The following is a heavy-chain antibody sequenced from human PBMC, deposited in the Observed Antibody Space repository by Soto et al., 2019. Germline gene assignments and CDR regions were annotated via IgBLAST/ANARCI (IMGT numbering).Heavy chain of an antibody. J-gene: IGHJ5*02. CDR3: SHYGIAVAGTDWFDP. Sequence: QITLKESGPTLVKPTQTLTLTCTFSGFSLSTSGVGVGWIRQPPGKALEWLALIYWDDDKRYSPSLKSRLTITKDTSKNQMVLTMTHMDPVDTATYYCSHYGIAVAGTDWFDPWGQGTLVTGSS. D-gene: IGHD6-19*01. CDR2: IYWDDDK. V-gene: IGHV2-5*02. CDR1: GFSLSTSGVG.